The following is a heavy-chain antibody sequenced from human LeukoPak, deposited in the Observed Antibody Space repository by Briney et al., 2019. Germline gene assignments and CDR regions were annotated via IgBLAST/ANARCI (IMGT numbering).Heavy chain of an antibody. J-gene: IGHJ4*02. CDR2: ITPSSSSI. CDR1: GFTFSSYS. D-gene: IGHD4-17*01. Sequence: PGGSLRLSCAASGFTFSSYSMNWVRQAPGKGLEWISYITPSSSSICYADSVRGRFTTSRDNAKNSMYLQMNSLRTEDTAVYYCARDVLGDYDYWGQGTLVSASS. V-gene: IGHV3-48*01. CDR3: ARDVLGDYDY.